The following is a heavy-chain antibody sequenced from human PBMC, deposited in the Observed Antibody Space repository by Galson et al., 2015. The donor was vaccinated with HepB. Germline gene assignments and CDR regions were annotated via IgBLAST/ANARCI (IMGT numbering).Heavy chain of an antibody. CDR2: TSGYNGHT. V-gene: IGHV1-18*01. CDR3: AGDYDYKFDY. D-gene: IGHD4-11*01. CDR1: GYTFTNSG. J-gene: IGHJ4*02. Sequence: SVKVSCKASGYTFTNSGISWVRQAPGQGLEWMGWTSGYNGHTNYAQNLQGRVTITTDTSTSTAYMELRSLRSDDTAVYYCAGDYDYKFDYWGQGTLVTVSS.